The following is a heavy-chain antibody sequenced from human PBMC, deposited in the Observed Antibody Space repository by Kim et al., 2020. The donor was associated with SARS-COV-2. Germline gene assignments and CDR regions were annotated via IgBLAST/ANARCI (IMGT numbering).Heavy chain of an antibody. V-gene: IGHV3-23*01. J-gene: IGHJ2*01. Sequence: GGSLRLSCAASGFTFSSSAMTWVRQAPGKGLEWVSAISNGGVSTYYADSVKGRFTISRDNSKNTLYLQMNSLRAEDTAVYYCAKGGLYYFDLWGRGTLVTVSS. CDR3: AKGGLYYFDL. D-gene: IGHD3-16*01. CDR1: GFTFSSSA. CDR2: ISNGGVST.